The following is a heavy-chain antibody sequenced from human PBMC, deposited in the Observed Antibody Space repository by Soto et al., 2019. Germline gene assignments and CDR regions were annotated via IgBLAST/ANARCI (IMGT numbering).Heavy chain of an antibody. CDR1: GLTVSHNY. CDR2: LYTEGTT. V-gene: IGHV3-53*01. J-gene: IGHJ6*02. D-gene: IGHD3-16*01. CDR3: VRPRPSGENYGMDV. Sequence: GGSLRLSCVASGLTVSHNYMAWVRQAPEMGLEWVSILYTEGTTYYADSVKGRFTISRDSSKNTLFLQMDSLRAEDTAVYYCVRPRPSGENYGMDVWGRGTTVTVSS.